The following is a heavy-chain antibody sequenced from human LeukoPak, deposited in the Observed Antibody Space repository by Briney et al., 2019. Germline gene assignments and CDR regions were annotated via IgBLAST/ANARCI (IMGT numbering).Heavy chain of an antibody. V-gene: IGHV3-23*01. Sequence: QPGGSLRLSCEASGFIFSSYSMSWVRQAPGKGLEWVSAITGTGGSPYSADSVEGRFTISRDNSKNTLYLQMNSLRAEDTAVYYCARLRSSSWPDYWGQGTLVTVSS. CDR3: ARLRSSSWPDY. J-gene: IGHJ4*02. CDR1: GFIFSSYS. D-gene: IGHD6-13*01. CDR2: ITGTGGSP.